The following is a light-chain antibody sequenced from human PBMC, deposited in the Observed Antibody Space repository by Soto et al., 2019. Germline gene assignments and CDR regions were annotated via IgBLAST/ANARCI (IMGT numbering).Light chain of an antibody. Sequence: QSALTQPPSVSGSPGQSVTISCSGTIDDVTAYYRVSWYQQTPGTAPKLMIYDVSNRPSGVPDRFSGSRSGNTASLTISGLQAEDEADYYCSVYTRSNTMLFGAGTKLTVL. CDR3: SVYTRSNTML. J-gene: IGLJ2*01. CDR2: DVS. CDR1: IDDVTAYYR. V-gene: IGLV2-18*01.